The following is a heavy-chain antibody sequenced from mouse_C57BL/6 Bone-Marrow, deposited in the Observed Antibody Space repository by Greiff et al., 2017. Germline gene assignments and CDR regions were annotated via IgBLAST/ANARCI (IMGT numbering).Heavy chain of an antibody. V-gene: IGHV1-77*01. CDR3: ARSGLGRQPWFAY. D-gene: IGHD4-1*01. CDR1: GYTFTDYY. J-gene: IGHJ3*01. Sequence: VKLMESGAELVKPGASVKISCKASGYTFTDYYINWVKQRPGQGLEWIGKFGPGSGSTYYNEKFKGKATLTADKSSSTAYMQLSSLTSEDSAVYFCARSGLGRQPWFAYWGQGTLVTVSA. CDR2: FGPGSGST.